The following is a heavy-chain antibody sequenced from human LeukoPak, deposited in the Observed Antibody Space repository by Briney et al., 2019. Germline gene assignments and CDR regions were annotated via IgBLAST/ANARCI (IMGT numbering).Heavy chain of an antibody. J-gene: IGHJ4*02. CDR2: ISGSGGST. V-gene: IGHV3-23*01. Sequence: GGSLRLSCAASRFTFSSYAMSWVRQAPGKGLEWVSAISGSGGSTYYADSVKGRFTISRDNSKNTLYLQMNSLRAEDTAVYYCAKIQRYCGGDCYFPIDYWGQGTLVTVSS. CDR1: RFTFSSYA. CDR3: AKIQRYCGGDCYFPIDY. D-gene: IGHD2-21*02.